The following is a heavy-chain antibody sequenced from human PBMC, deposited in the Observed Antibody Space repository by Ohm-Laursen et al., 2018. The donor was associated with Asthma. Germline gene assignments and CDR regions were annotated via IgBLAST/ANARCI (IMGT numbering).Heavy chain of an antibody. CDR2: ISYDGSNK. CDR1: GFTFSSYG. Sequence: SLRLSCAASGFTFSSYGMHWVRQAPGKGLEWVAVISYDGSNKYYADSVKGRFTISRDNSKNTLYLQMNSLRAEDTAVYYCARADEWGLFDYWGQGTLVTVSS. D-gene: IGHD1-26*01. CDR3: ARADEWGLFDY. V-gene: IGHV3-30*03. J-gene: IGHJ4*02.